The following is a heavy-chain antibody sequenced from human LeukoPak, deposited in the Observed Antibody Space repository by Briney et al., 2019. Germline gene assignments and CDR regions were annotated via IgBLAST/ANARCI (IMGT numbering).Heavy chain of an antibody. J-gene: IGHJ6*02. D-gene: IGHD6-6*01. CDR2: MNPNRGNT. Sequence: ASVKVSCKASGYTFTSYDINWVRQATGQGLEWMGWMNPNRGNTGYAQKFQGRVTMTRNTSISTAYMELSSLRSEDTAVYYCARVREYSSSHKGYYYYYYGMDVWGQGTTVTVSS. CDR1: GYTFTSYD. CDR3: ARVREYSSSHKGYYYYYYGMDV. V-gene: IGHV1-8*01.